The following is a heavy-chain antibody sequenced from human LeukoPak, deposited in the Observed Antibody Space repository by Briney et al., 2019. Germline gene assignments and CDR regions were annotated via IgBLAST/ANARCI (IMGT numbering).Heavy chain of an antibody. Sequence: SETLSLTCTVSGSSISSSSYYWGWIRQPPGKGLEWIGSIYYSGSTYYNPSLKSRVTISVDTSKNQFSLKLSSVTAADTAVYYCARSSRVAAAFDPWGQGTLVTVSS. CDR2: IYYSGST. D-gene: IGHD6-13*01. V-gene: IGHV4-39*07. J-gene: IGHJ5*02. CDR1: GSSISSSSYY. CDR3: ARSSRVAAAFDP.